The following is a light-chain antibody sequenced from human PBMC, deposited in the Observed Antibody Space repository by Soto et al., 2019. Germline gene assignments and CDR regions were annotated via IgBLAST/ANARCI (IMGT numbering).Light chain of an antibody. Sequence: EIVLTQSPGTLYLSPGESATISCRASQSVSSYLACYHQKPGQAPSLLSYGASSRATGIPDRFSGSGSGTDFTLTISRLEREDFAVYYCQQYASSSRTFGQGNKVEIK. CDR1: QSVSSY. CDR2: GAS. J-gene: IGKJ1*01. CDR3: QQYASSSRT. V-gene: IGKV3-20*01.